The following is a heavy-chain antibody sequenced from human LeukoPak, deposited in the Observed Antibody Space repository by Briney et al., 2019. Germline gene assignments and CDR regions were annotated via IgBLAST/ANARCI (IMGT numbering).Heavy chain of an antibody. CDR3: ARDRGYYGSGKVCAEPRGDYGMDV. V-gene: IGHV3-33*01. CDR1: GFTFSSYG. CDR2: IWYDGSNK. Sequence: GRSLRLSCAASGFTFSSYGMHWVRQAPGKGLEWVAVIWYDGSNKYYADSVKGRFTISSDNSKNTLYLQMNSLRAEDTAVYYCARDRGYYGSGKVCAEPRGDYGMDVWGKGTTVTVSS. J-gene: IGHJ6*04. D-gene: IGHD3-10*01.